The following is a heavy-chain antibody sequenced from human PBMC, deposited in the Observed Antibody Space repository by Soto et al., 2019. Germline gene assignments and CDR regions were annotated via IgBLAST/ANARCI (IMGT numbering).Heavy chain of an antibody. Sequence: GGSLRLSCAASGFTFSSYAMSWVRQAPGKGLEWVSAISGSGGSTYYADSVKGRFTISRDNSKNTLYLQMNSLRAEDTAVYYCAKATVLSIAAAGYDYWGQGTLVTASS. V-gene: IGHV3-23*01. CDR1: GFTFSSYA. J-gene: IGHJ4*02. D-gene: IGHD6-13*01. CDR3: AKATVLSIAAAGYDY. CDR2: ISGSGGST.